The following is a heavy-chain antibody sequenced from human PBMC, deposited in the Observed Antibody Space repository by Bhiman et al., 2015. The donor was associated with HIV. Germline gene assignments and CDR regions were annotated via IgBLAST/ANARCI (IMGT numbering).Heavy chain of an antibody. J-gene: IGHJ4*02. V-gene: IGHV3-21*03. D-gene: IGHD2-15*01. CDR1: GFTFSSYS. CDR2: ISSSSSYI. Sequence: EVQLVESGGGLVQPGGSLRLSCAASGFTFSSYSMNWVRQAPGKGLEWVSSISSSSSYIYYADSVKGRFTISRDNAKNSLYLQMNSLRAEDTAVYYCAGQCTSGSCYGLDYWGQGTLVTVSS. CDR3: AGQCTSGSCYGLDY.